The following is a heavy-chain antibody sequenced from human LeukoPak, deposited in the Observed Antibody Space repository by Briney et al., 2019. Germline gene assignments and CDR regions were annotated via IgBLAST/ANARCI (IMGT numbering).Heavy chain of an antibody. D-gene: IGHD3-22*01. J-gene: IGHJ4*02. CDR2: IIPILGIA. Sequence: ASVKVSCKASGGTFSSYAISWVRQAPGQGLEWMGRIIPILGIANYAQKFQGRVTITADKSTSTAYMELSSLRSEDTAVYYCARDQNYYDSRGYYGNFDYWGQGTLVTVSS. CDR3: ARDQNYYDSRGYYGNFDY. CDR1: GGTFSSYA. V-gene: IGHV1-69*04.